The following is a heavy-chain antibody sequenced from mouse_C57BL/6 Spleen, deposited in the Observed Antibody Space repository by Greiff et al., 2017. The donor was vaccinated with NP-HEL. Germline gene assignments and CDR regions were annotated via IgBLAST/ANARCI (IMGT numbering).Heavy chain of an antibody. CDR2: IYPGGGYT. CDR3: ARGGIYDGPFDV. CDR1: GYTFTNYW. J-gene: IGHJ1*03. D-gene: IGHD2-3*01. V-gene: IGHV1-63*01. Sequence: QVQLQQSGAELVRPGTSVKMSCKASGYTFTNYWIGWAKQRPGHGLEWIGDIYPGGGYTNFNEKFKGKATLTADKSSSTAYMQFSSLTSEDSAIYYCARGGIYDGPFDVWGTGTTVTVSS.